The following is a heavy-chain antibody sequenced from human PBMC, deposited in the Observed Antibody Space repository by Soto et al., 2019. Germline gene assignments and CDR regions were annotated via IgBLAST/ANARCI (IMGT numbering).Heavy chain of an antibody. J-gene: IGHJ4*02. CDR2: ISYDGSNK. D-gene: IGHD3-22*01. Sequence: GGSLRLSCAASGFTFSSYGMHWVRQAPGKGLEWVAVISYDGSNKYYADSVKGRFTISRDNSKNTLYLQMNSLRAEDTAVYYCANGSPCYDSSGSPYYFDYWGQGTLVTVSS. CDR3: ANGSPCYDSSGSPYYFDY. V-gene: IGHV3-30*18. CDR1: GFTFSSYG.